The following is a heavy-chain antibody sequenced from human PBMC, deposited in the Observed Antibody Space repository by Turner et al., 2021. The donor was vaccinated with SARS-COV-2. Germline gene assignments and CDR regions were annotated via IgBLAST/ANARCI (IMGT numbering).Heavy chain of an antibody. Sequence: QVQLVQSGAEVKKPGSSVKVSCKASGGTFSSYAISWVRQAPGQGLEWMGGIIPILGIANYAQKFQGRVTITADKSTSTAYMELSSLRSEDTAVYYCARAATMVRGVIRNSFYYYYGMDVWGQGTTGTVSS. CDR1: GGTFSSYA. CDR3: ARAATMVRGVIRNSFYYYYGMDV. D-gene: IGHD3-10*01. CDR2: IIPILGIA. V-gene: IGHV1-69*10. J-gene: IGHJ6*02.